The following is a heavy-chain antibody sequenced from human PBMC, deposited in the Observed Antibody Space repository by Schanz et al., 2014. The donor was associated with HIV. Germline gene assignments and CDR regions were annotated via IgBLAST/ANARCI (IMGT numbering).Heavy chain of an antibody. CDR2: ISEFGGSA. J-gene: IGHJ4*02. Sequence: DVQLVESGGGVVRPGGSLRLSCAASGFTFSSLGMSWVRQAPGEGLEWVSGISEFGGSAWYADSVKGRFTISRDNSKNTLYLQMDSLRAEDTALYYCARSYDILTGYYSSPFDYWGQGTLVTVSS. CDR1: GFTFSSLG. CDR3: ARSYDILTGYYSSPFDY. D-gene: IGHD3-9*01. V-gene: IGHV3-23*04.